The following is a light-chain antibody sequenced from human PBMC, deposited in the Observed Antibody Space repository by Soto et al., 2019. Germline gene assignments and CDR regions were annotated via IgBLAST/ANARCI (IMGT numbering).Light chain of an antibody. J-gene: IGKJ3*01. V-gene: IGKV3-15*01. Sequence: EIVMTQSPATLSVSPGERATLSCRASQSVSSNLAWYQQKPGQAPRLLIYGASTRATGIPARFSGSGSGTEFTLTISSLQSEDFAVYYCQQYNNWTPVTLGPGTKVDIK. CDR2: GAS. CDR1: QSVSSN. CDR3: QQYNNWTPVT.